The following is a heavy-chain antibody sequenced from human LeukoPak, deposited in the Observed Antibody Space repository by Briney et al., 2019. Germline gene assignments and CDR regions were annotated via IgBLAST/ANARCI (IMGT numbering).Heavy chain of an antibody. CDR2: IIPILGIA. D-gene: IGHD1-26*01. Sequence: ASVKVSCKASGGTFSSYAISWVRQAPGQGLEWMGRIIPILGIANYAQKFQGRVTITADKSTSTAYMELRSLRSDDTAVYYCAREVTGHGGSYFVHAFDIWGQGTMVTVSS. J-gene: IGHJ3*02. V-gene: IGHV1-69*04. CDR3: AREVTGHGGSYFVHAFDI. CDR1: GGTFSSYA.